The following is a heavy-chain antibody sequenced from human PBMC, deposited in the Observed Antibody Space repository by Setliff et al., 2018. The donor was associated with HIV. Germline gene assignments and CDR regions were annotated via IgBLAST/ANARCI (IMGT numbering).Heavy chain of an antibody. J-gene: IGHJ4*02. CDR2: IYYSGMT. CDR1: GGSISSYY. V-gene: IGHV4-59*08. CDR3: ARHSPSDY. Sequence: SETLSLTCSVSGGSISSYYWSWIRQPPGKGLAWIGDIYYSGMTNYNPSLQSRVTISLDTSKNQFSLKLSSVTAADTAVYYCARHSPSDYWGQGTLVTVSS.